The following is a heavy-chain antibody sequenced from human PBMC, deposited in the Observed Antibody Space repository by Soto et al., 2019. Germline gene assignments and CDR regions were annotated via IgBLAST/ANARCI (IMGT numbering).Heavy chain of an antibody. CDR2: IYYSGST. CDR3: ARARLSSGWPDY. D-gene: IGHD6-19*01. CDR1: GGSISSYY. V-gene: IGHV4-59*01. Sequence: SETLSLTCTVSGGSISSYYWSWIRQPPGKGLEWIGYIYYSGSTNYSPSLKSRVTISVDTSKNQFSLKLSSVTAADTAVYYCARARLSSGWPDYWGQGTLVTVSS. J-gene: IGHJ4*02.